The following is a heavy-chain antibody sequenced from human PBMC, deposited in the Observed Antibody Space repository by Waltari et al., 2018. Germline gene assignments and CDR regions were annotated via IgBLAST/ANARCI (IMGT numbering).Heavy chain of an antibody. CDR1: GGSISSSSYY. CDR2: IYYSGST. CDR3: ARQPANRRITIFGVVAFDY. D-gene: IGHD3-3*01. J-gene: IGHJ4*02. Sequence: QLQLQESGPGLVKPSETLSLTCTVSGGSISSSSYYWGWIRQPPGKGLEWIGSIYYSGSTYYNPSLKSRVTISVDTSKNQFSLKLSSVTAADTAVYYCARQPANRRITIFGVVAFDYWGQGTLVTVSS. V-gene: IGHV4-39*01.